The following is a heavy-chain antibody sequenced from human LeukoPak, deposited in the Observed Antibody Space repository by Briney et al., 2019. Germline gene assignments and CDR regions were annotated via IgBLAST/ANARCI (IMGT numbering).Heavy chain of an antibody. D-gene: IGHD1-26*01. CDR3: ARGYSGKNDAFDI. V-gene: IGHV3-21*01. Sequence: GRSLRLSCAASGFTFSSYSMNWVRQAPGKGLEWVSSISSSSSYIYYADSVKGRFTISRDNAKNSLYLQMNSLRAEDTAVYYCARGYSGKNDAFDIWGQGTMVTVSS. CDR2: ISSSSSYI. J-gene: IGHJ3*02. CDR1: GFTFSSYS.